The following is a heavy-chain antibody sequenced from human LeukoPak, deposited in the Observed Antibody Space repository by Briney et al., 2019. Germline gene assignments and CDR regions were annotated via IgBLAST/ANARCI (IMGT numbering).Heavy chain of an antibody. CDR1: GFTFNRSW. CDR3: AIWASGNY. Sequence: GGSLRLSCAASGFTFNRSWLNWVRQAPGRGLEWVANMVPSGSKKRYADSVKGRFTISKDKPGTSLYLEMNSLRTEDTAIYYCAIWASGNYWGQGTLVTVSS. CDR2: MVPSGSKK. J-gene: IGHJ4*02. D-gene: IGHD3-10*01. V-gene: IGHV3-7*01.